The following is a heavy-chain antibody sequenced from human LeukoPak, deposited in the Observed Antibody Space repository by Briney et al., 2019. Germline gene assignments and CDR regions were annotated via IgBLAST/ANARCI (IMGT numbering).Heavy chain of an antibody. D-gene: IGHD3-9*01. Sequence: ASVKVSCKASGGTFSSYAISWVRQAPGQGLEWMGRIIPILGIANYAQKFRGRVTITADKSTSTAYMELSSLRSEDTAVYYCATLLRYFDWLPNWFDPWGQGTLVTVSS. V-gene: IGHV1-69*04. CDR1: GGTFSSYA. CDR2: IIPILGIA. CDR3: ATLLRYFDWLPNWFDP. J-gene: IGHJ5*02.